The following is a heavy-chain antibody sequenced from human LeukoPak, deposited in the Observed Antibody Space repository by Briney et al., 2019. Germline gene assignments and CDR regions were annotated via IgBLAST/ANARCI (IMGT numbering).Heavy chain of an antibody. Sequence: GASVKVSCKASGYTFTSYDINWVRQATGQGLEWMGWMNPNSGNTGYAQKFQGRVTITRNTSISTAYMELSSLRSEDTAVYYCARGGRISYYYYYYMDVWGKGTTVTVSS. V-gene: IGHV1-8*03. CDR2: MNPNSGNT. CDR3: ARGGRISYYYYYYMDV. D-gene: IGHD1-26*01. J-gene: IGHJ6*03. CDR1: GYTFTSYD.